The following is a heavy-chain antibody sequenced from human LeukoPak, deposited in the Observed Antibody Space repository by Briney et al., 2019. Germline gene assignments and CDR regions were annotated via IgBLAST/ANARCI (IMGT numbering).Heavy chain of an antibody. CDR3: AATGPTLLWFGEEYYYGMDV. D-gene: IGHD3-10*01. CDR1: SGSISSYY. J-gene: IGHJ6*02. Sequence: SETQSLTCTVSSGSISSYYWSWIRQSAGKGREWIGRIYTSGSTNYNPSLKSRVTMSVDASKNQFSLKLSSVTAADTAVYYCAATGPTLLWFGEEYYYGMDVWGQGTTVTVSS. CDR2: IYTSGST. V-gene: IGHV4-4*07.